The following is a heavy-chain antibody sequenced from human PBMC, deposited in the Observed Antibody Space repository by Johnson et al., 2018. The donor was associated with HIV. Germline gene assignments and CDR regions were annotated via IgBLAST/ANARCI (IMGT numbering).Heavy chain of an antibody. V-gene: IGHV3-30*02. CDR1: GFTFSSYG. CDR3: AKFEGFITVNRVVGDAFDI. Sequence: QVQLVESGGGVVQPGGSLRLSCAASGFTFSSYGMHWVRQAPGKGLEWVAFIRYAGSNKYYADSVKGRVTISRDNSKNTLYLQMSSLRAEDKAVYSCAKFEGFITVNRVVGDAFDIWGQGTMVSVSS. J-gene: IGHJ3*02. CDR2: IRYAGSNK. D-gene: IGHD3-10*01.